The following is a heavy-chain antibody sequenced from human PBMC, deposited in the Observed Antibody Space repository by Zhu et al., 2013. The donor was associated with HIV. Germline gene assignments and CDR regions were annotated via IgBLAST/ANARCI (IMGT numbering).Heavy chain of an antibody. D-gene: IGHD1-7*01. CDR2: INPNSGGT. V-gene: IGHV1-2*02. CDR3: ARDAGITGTWGYFDL. CDR1: GYNFNNYF. J-gene: IGHJ2*01. Sequence: QVRLVQSGPEVKRPGASVTVSCTASGYNFNNYFINWIRQAPGQGPEWMGWINPNSGGTIYAQKFQGRVTMTRDTSISTAYMELRSLRSDDTAIYYCARDAGITGTWGYFDLWGRGTLVTVSS.